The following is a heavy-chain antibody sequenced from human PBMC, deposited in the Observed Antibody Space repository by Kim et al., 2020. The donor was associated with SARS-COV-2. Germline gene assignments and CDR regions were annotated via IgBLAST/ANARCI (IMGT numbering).Heavy chain of an antibody. V-gene: IGHV3-64D*06. Sequence: GGSLRLSCSASGFTFSSYAMHWVRQAPGKGLEYVSAISSNGGSTYYADSVKGRFTISRDNYKNTLYLQMSSLRAEDTAVYYCVKGGIYDIAAAGNYYYYGMDVWGQGTTVTVSS. J-gene: IGHJ6*02. CDR3: VKGGIYDIAAAGNYYYYGMDV. CDR1: GFTFSSYA. D-gene: IGHD6-13*01. CDR2: ISSNGGST.